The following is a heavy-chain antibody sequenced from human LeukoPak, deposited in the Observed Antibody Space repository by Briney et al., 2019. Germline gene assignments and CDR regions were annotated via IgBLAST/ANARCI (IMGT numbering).Heavy chain of an antibody. Sequence: SQTLSLTCTVSGGSISSGGYYWGWLRQHPGKGLEWIGYIYYSGSTYYNPSLKSRITISVDTSKNQFSLKLSSVTAADTAVYYWAREDGGELSLFDPWGQGTLVTVSS. V-gene: IGHV4-31*03. CDR1: GGSISSGGYY. J-gene: IGHJ5*02. D-gene: IGHD3-10*01. CDR3: AREDGGELSLFDP. CDR2: IYYSGST.